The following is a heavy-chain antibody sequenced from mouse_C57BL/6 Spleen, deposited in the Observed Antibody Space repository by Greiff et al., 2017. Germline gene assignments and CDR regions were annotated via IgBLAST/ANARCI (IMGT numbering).Heavy chain of an antibody. CDR3: ARTYDYHWYFDV. J-gene: IGHJ1*03. CDR1: GFTFSDAW. Sequence: EVKLQESGGGLVQPGGSMKLSCAASGFTFSDAWMDWVRQSPEKGLEWVAEISTKANNHATYYAESVKGRFTISRADSKSSGYLQMSSLRAEDTGMYYCARTYDYHWYFDVWGTGTTVTVSS. CDR2: ISTKANNHAT. V-gene: IGHV6-6*01. D-gene: IGHD2-4*01.